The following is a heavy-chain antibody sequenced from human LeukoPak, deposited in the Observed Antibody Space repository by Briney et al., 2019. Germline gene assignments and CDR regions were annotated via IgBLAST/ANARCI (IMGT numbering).Heavy chain of an antibody. D-gene: IGHD5-18*01. Sequence: ASVKVSCKTSGYTFTTYAISWVRQAPGQGLEWMGWINTNTGNPTYAQGFFTGRYVFSLDTSVNMAYLQITGLKADDTAVYYCGRDPKLGIRGYTYGYIDFWGQGTLVTVAS. CDR2: INTNTGNP. CDR1: GYTFTTYA. J-gene: IGHJ4*02. CDR3: GRDPKLGIRGYTYGYIDF. V-gene: IGHV7-4-1*04.